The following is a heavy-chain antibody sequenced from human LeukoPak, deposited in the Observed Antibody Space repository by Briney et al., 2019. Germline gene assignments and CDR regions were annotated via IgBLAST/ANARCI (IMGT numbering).Heavy chain of an antibody. CDR1: GGSISSGGYS. D-gene: IGHD6-13*01. V-gene: IGHV4-30-2*01. J-gene: IGHJ6*02. CDR2: IYHSGST. Sequence: SETLSLTCAVSGGSISSGGYSWSWIRQPPGKGLEWIGYIYHSGSTYYNPSLESRVTISVDRSKNQFSLKLSSVTAADTAVYYCARGGSRYGMDVWGQGTTVTVSS. CDR3: ARGGSRYGMDV.